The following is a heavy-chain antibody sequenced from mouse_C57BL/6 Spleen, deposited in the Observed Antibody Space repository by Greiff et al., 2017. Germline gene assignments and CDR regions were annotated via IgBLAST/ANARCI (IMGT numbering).Heavy chain of an antibody. J-gene: IGHJ3*01. CDR1: GYTFTSYW. Sequence: QVQLKQPGAELVKPGASVKLSCKASGYTFTSYWMHWVKQRPGRGLEWIGRIDPNSGGTKYNEKFKSKATLTVDKPSSTAYMQLSSLTSEDSAVYYCAREGAYSWFAYWGQGTLVTVSA. D-gene: IGHD2-10*01. CDR3: AREGAYSWFAY. CDR2: IDPNSGGT. V-gene: IGHV1-72*01.